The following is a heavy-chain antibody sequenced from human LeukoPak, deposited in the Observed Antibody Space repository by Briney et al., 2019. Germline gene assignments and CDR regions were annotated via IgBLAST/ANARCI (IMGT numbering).Heavy chain of an antibody. Sequence: SETLSLTCTVSGGSISSYYWSWIRQPAGKGLEWIGRIYTSGSTNYNPSLKSRVTMSVDTSKNQFSLKLSSVTAADTAVYYCAKDDYGGSPYYYYYMDVWGKGTTVTVSS. D-gene: IGHD4-23*01. CDR3: AKDDYGGSPYYYYYMDV. CDR1: GGSISSYY. CDR2: IYTSGST. J-gene: IGHJ6*03. V-gene: IGHV4-4*07.